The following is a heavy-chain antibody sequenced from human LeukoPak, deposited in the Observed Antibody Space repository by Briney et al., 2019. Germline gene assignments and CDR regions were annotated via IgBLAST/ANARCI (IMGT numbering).Heavy chain of an antibody. CDR1: GGSFSGYY. CDR2: INHSGST. J-gene: IGHJ4*02. Sequence: SETLSLTCAVYGGSFSGYYWSWIRQPPGKGLERIGEINHSGSTNYNPSLKSRVTISVDTSKNQFSLKLSSVTAADTAVYYCARHEWLVYFDYWGQGTLVTVSS. V-gene: IGHV4-34*01. CDR3: ARHEWLVYFDY. D-gene: IGHD6-19*01.